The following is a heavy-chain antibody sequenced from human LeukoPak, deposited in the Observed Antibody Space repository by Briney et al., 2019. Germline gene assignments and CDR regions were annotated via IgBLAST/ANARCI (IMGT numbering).Heavy chain of an antibody. V-gene: IGHV3-33*01. D-gene: IGHD3-10*01. J-gene: IGHJ4*02. CDR3: ARGWAMVRGVPFDY. CDR2: IWYDGSKK. Sequence: GGSLRLSCAASGFTFSSHGMHWVRQAPGKGLEWVAVIWYDGSKKYHADSVKGRFPISRDNSKNTLYLQMNSLRAEDTAVYYCARGWAMVRGVPFDYWGQGTLVTVSS. CDR1: GFTFSSHG.